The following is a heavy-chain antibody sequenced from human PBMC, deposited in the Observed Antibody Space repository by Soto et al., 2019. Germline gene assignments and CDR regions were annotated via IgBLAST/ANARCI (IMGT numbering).Heavy chain of an antibody. CDR2: SSATGAGT. V-gene: IGHV3-23*01. Sequence: PVGSLRLSCAASGFTFSSYGMTWVRQAPGKGLEWVPFSSATGAGTYYADSVKGRFTISRDNSKNTLYLQMTSLRADDTAVYYCAKDRRAGGNYGFYSDFWGQGALVTVSS. CDR3: AKDRRAGGNYGFYSDF. CDR1: GFTFSSYG. D-gene: IGHD1-7*01. J-gene: IGHJ4*02.